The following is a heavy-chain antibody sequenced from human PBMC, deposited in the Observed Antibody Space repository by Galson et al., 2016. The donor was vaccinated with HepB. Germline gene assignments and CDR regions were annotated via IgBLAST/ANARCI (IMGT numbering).Heavy chain of an antibody. CDR1: GDSVSNSIYW. J-gene: IGHJ3*01. CDR3: ARHAHYYGSGSYEGSFDL. CDR2: IYYTGRT. V-gene: IGHV4-39*01. Sequence: SETLSLTCNVSGDSVSNSIYWWGWIRQSPGKGLEWIGSIYYTGRTYFNPSLKSRVTMSMDTSRNEFSLRLTSVTAADTAVFYCARHAHYYGSGSYEGSFDLWGQGTLVIVSS. D-gene: IGHD3-10*01.